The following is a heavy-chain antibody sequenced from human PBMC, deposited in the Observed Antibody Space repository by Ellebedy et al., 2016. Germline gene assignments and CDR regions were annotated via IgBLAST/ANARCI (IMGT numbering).Heavy chain of an antibody. D-gene: IGHD3/OR15-3a*01. Sequence: GGSLRLXXAASGFIFNKYAMHWVRHAPGKGLEWVSAISNSGTATYYADSVKGRFTVSRDNSKSTLYLQMNSLRVEDTAVYFCSRDDYYKSGDWVNPWGQGTRVTVSS. CDR2: ISNSGTAT. CDR1: GFIFNKYA. J-gene: IGHJ5*02. V-gene: IGHV3-23*01. CDR3: SRDDYYKSGDWVNP.